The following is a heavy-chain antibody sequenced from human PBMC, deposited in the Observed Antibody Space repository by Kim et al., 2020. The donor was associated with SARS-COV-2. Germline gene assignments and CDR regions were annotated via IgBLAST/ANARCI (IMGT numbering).Heavy chain of an antibody. J-gene: IGHJ3*02. CDR1: GFTFSNAW. D-gene: IGHD2-15*01. CDR2: IKSKTDGGTT. CDR3: TTFVVVVAATVFDAFDI. Sequence: GGSLRLSCAASGFTFSNAWMSWVRQAPGKGLEWVGRIKSKTDGGTTDYAAPVKGRFTISRDDSKNTLYLQMNSLKTEDTAVYYCTTFVVVVAATVFDAFDIWGQGTMVTVSS. V-gene: IGHV3-15*01.